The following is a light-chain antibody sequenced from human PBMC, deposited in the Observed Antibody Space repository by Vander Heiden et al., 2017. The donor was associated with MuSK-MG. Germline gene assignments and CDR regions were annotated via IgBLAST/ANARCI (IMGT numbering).Light chain of an antibody. J-gene: IGKJ2*01. CDR3: QQDDSTPYT. Sequence: DIVMTQSPDSLAVSLGERATINCKSSQSVLYSSNNKNYLAWYQQKPGQPPKLLIYWASTRESGVPDRFSGRGSGTDFTLTISILQAEDVAVYYCQQDDSTPYTFGQGTKLEIK. V-gene: IGKV4-1*01. CDR1: QSVLYSSNNKNY. CDR2: WAS.